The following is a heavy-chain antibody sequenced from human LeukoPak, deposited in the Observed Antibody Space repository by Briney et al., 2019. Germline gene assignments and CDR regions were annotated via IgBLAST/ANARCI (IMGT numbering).Heavy chain of an antibody. CDR2: FFYIGST. CDR3: ARDRTGDEGHDY. J-gene: IGHJ4*02. V-gene: IGHV4-59*01. D-gene: IGHD7-27*01. CDR1: GGSISSYY. Sequence: PSETLSLTCTVSGGSISSYYWSWIRQPPGKGLEWIGYFFYIGSTNYNPSLKSRVTISIDTSKNQISLSLSSVTTADTAVYYRARDRTGDEGHDYWGQGTLVTVSS.